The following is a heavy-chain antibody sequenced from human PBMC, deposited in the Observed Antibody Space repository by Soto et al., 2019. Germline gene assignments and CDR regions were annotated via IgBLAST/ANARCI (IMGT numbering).Heavy chain of an antibody. CDR2: INPGGGTT. CDR3: ARGDTAWVTLEDY. D-gene: IGHD5-18*01. CDR1: GYTFTNYY. J-gene: IGHJ4*02. V-gene: IGHV1-46*01. Sequence: QVQLVQSGAEVKKPGASVKVSCKASGYTFTNYYMHWVRQAPGQGLEWMGIINPGGGTTSYAQKFQGRVTMTRDMSTSTVYMELSSLRSEDTAVYYCARGDTAWVTLEDYWGQGTLVTVSS.